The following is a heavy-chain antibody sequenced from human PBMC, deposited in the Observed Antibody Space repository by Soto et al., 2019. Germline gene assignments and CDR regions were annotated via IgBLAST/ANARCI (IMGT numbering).Heavy chain of an antibody. J-gene: IGHJ4*02. CDR3: ARKRAAVGAYPQYFDH. V-gene: IGHV4-39*01. CDR2: FFYGGNT. D-gene: IGHD4-17*01. CDR1: GVSISGSSYY. Sequence: PSETLSLTCTVSGVSISGSSYYWGWNRQPPGKGLDLIGNFFYGGNTYYNPSLKSRVTISVDPSKNQFSLKLTSVTAADTSVYYCARKRAAVGAYPQYFDHWGQGTQVTVS.